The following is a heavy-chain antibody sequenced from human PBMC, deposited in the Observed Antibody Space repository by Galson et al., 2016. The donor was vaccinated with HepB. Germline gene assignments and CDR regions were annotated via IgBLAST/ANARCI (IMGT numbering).Heavy chain of an antibody. V-gene: IGHV4-39*01. Sequence: TLSLTCTVSGGSISSSSYYWGWIRQPPGKGLEWIGSIYYSGSTYYNPSLQSRVTISVDTSKNQFSLKMSSVTAADTAVYYCARRFRYTYGPPYGMDVWGQETTVTVSS. CDR3: ARRFRYTYGPPYGMDV. CDR1: GGSISSSSYY. CDR2: IYYSGST. J-gene: IGHJ6*02. D-gene: IGHD5-18*01.